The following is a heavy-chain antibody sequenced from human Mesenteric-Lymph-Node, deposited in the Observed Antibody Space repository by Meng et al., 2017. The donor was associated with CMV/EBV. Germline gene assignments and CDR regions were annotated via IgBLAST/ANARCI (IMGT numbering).Heavy chain of an antibody. CDR3: TTGHAYCNTTSCRDY. J-gene: IGHJ4*02. Sequence: GGSLRLSCAASGFTFSGSAMHWVRQASGKGLEWVGRIRSKPSNHATTYAASVDGRFTISRDDSKNTAYLQMNSLKTEDTAVYYCTTGHAYCNTTSCRDYWGQGTLVTVSS. CDR1: GFTFSGSA. D-gene: IGHD2-2*01. V-gene: IGHV3-73*01. CDR2: IRSKPSNHAT.